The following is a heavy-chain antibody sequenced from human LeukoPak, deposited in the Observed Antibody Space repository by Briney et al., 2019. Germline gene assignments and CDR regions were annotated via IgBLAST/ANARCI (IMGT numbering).Heavy chain of an antibody. J-gene: IGHJ4*02. Sequence: GGSLRLSCAVTGLTFSSSGMHLVGQGACPGLDLTTAIQYDGSKTYYADSVKGRFTISRDQSKNTLDLQMSSLRAEDTAMYYCARDSCSSPSCFDLWGQGTLVTVSS. D-gene: IGHD2-2*01. V-gene: IGHV3-33*05. CDR3: ARDSCSSPSCFDL. CDR1: GLTFSSSG. CDR2: IQYDGSKT.